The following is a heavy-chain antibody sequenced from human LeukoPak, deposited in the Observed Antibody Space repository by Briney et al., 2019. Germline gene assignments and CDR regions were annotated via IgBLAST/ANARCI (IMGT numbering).Heavy chain of an antibody. CDR2: IKHSGGT. V-gene: IGHV4-34*01. CDR3: ARGELRYFDWLP. CDR1: GGSFSGDS. D-gene: IGHD3-9*01. J-gene: IGHJ4*02. Sequence: PSETLSLTCTIYGGSFSGDSWTWIRQPPGEGLEWIGEIKHSGGTNYNPSLKSRVTISVDTSKNQFSLKLSSVTAADTAVYYCARGELRYFDWLPWGQGTLVTVSS.